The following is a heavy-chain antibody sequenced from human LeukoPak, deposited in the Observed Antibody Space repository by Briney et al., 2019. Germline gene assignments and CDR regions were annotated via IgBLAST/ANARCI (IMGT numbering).Heavy chain of an antibody. CDR2: ISGSSSYI. CDR3: TRASHNVWVGGSHFDY. J-gene: IGHJ4*02. CDR1: GFTFSTYA. D-gene: IGHD3-10*01. V-gene: IGHV3-21*01. Sequence: GGSLRLSCAASGFTFSTYAIHWVRQAPGKGLEWVSSISGSSSYIYYADSVKGRFTISRDNAKKSLYLQMNSLRAEDTAVYYCTRASHNVWVGGSHFDYWGQGTLVTVSS.